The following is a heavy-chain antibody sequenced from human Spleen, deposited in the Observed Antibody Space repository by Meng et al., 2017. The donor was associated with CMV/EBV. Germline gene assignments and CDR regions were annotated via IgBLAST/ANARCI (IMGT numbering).Heavy chain of an antibody. Sequence: ASVKVSCKASGYTFTAYYIHWVRQATGQGLEWMGWMNPNSGDTGYAQKFQGRVTMTRNTSISTAYMDLSSLRSDDTAVYYCARGPIDSVSNWGQGTLVTVSS. CDR2: MNPNSGDT. V-gene: IGHV1-8*02. CDR3: ARGPIDSVSN. J-gene: IGHJ4*02. D-gene: IGHD2-15*01. CDR1: GYTFTAYY.